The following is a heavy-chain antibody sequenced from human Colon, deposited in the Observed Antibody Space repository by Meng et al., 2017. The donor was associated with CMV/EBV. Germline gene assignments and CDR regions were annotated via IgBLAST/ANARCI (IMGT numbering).Heavy chain of an antibody. D-gene: IGHD3-16*01. CDR1: GGIFSSYA. Sequence: SVKVSCKASGGIFSSYAISWVRQAPGQGLEWMGRIIPVLDLTDYTQKFQGRVTITADKSTSTVYMELTSLRFEDTAVYYCVKEAGAPSSSPGGYWGQETLVTVSS. CDR3: VKEAGAPSSSPGGY. J-gene: IGHJ4*02. CDR2: IIPVLDLT. V-gene: IGHV1-69*04.